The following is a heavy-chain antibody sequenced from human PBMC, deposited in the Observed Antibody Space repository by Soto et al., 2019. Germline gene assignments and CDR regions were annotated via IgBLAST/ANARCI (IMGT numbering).Heavy chain of an antibody. V-gene: IGHV1-18*01. Sequence: QVQLVQSGAEVKNPGASVKVSCKASGYTFTGYGIGWARQAPGQGLEWMGWINTYNGNTNYAQNVYGRVTLTTDTSSSTAYMELRSLRSNDTAIYYCAMVDVYVTPSPQDVWGQGTTVIVSS. CDR2: INTYNGNT. D-gene: IGHD3-16*01. J-gene: IGHJ6*02. CDR3: AMVDVYVTPSPQDV. CDR1: GYTFTGYG.